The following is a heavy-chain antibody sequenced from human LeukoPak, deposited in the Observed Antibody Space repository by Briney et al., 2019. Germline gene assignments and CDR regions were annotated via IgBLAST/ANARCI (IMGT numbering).Heavy chain of an antibody. CDR1: EYTFTSYP. J-gene: IGHJ4*02. Sequence: GASVKVSCKPFEYTFTSYPIIWWRQAPGQRLEWMGWINAGNGHTKYSQKFQGRVTITRDTSASTAYMELSSLRSEDTAVYYCARDIGSGWGNYFDYWGQGTLVTASS. CDR3: ARDIGSGWGNYFDY. V-gene: IGHV1-3*01. D-gene: IGHD6-19*01. CDR2: INAGNGHT.